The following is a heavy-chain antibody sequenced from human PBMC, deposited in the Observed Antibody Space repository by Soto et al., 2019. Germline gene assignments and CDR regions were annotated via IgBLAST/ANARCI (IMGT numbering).Heavy chain of an antibody. Sequence: PPATLSLTSTCAGASVSGYYSSWIRQPPGKGLEWIGSIYYSGSTYYNPSLKSRVTISVDTSKNQFSLKLSSVTAADTAVYYCARHGKLERYYYYGMDVGDQGTT. J-gene: IGHJ6*02. CDR2: IYYSGST. CDR1: GASVSGYY. CDR3: ARHGKLERYYYYGMDV. D-gene: IGHD1-1*01. V-gene: IGHV4-59*05.